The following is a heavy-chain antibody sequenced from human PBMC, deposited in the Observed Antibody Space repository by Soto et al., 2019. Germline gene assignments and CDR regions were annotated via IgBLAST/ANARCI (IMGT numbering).Heavy chain of an antibody. D-gene: IGHD1-26*01. CDR3: ARGRGSGSFYQLDY. J-gene: IGHJ4*02. V-gene: IGHV3-33*01. Sequence: QVQLVESGGGVVQPGRSLRLSCAVSGFTFSNHGMHWVRQAPGKGLEWVARIYYDGSNEYYADSVKGRFTISRDNSKNSVYLQMNSLRVEDTAVYYCARGRGSGSFYQLDYWGQGTLVTVSS. CDR2: IYYDGSNE. CDR1: GFTFSNHG.